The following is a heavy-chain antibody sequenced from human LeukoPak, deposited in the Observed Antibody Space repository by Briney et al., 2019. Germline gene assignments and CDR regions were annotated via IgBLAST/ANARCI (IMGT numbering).Heavy chain of an antibody. CDR1: GGSISSYY. CDR2: IYYSGGT. J-gene: IGHJ6*03. D-gene: IGHD4-17*01. V-gene: IGHV4-59*12. CDR3: ARDASGDPIYYYYYMDV. Sequence: SETLSLTCTVSGGSISSYYWSWIRQPPGKGLEWIGSIYYSGGTYYNPSLKSRLTISVDTSKNQFSLKLSSVTAADTAVYHCARDASGDPIYYYYYMDVWGKGTTVTVSS.